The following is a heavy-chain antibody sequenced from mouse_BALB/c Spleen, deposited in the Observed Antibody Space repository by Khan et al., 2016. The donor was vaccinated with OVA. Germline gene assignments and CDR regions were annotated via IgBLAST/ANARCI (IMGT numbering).Heavy chain of an antibody. J-gene: IGHJ3*01. V-gene: IGHV1S136*01. D-gene: IGHD4-1*01. Sequence: VQLQQPGPELVEPGASVKMSCKASGYTFTNYVMHWVKQKPGQGLEWIGYINPYNAGTRYNEKFKGKATLTSDISSNTAYMELSSLTSEDSAVYDCAREASSWDFSFPYWGQGTLVTVSA. CDR3: AREASSWDFSFPY. CDR1: GYTFTNYV. CDR2: INPYNAGT.